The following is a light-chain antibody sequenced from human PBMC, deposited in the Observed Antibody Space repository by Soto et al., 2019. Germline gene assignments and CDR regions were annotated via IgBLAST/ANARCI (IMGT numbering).Light chain of an antibody. CDR1: QSISSW. V-gene: IGKV1-5*03. CDR3: KQYNSSPATT. J-gene: IGKJ1*01. Sequence: DIRMTQSPSTLSASVGDRVTITCRASQSISSWLAWYQQKPGKAPKLLIYKASSLESGVPSRFSGSGSGTEVTLTVSSLQLYDFATYYCKQYNSSPATTFGQGTKVEIK. CDR2: KAS.